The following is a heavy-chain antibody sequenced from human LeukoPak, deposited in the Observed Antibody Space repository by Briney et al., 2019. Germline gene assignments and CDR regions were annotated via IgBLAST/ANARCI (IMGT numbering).Heavy chain of an antibody. V-gene: IGHV3-23*01. D-gene: IGHD6-19*01. CDR3: AKLGIAVAGTSFERLDY. Sequence: GGSLRLSCAASGFTFSSYGMSWVRQAPGKGLEWVSAISGSGGSTYYADSVKGRFTISRDNSKNTLYLQMNSLRAEDTAVYYCAKLGIAVAGTSFERLDYWGQGTLVTVSS. CDR1: GFTFSSYG. CDR2: ISGSGGST. J-gene: IGHJ4*02.